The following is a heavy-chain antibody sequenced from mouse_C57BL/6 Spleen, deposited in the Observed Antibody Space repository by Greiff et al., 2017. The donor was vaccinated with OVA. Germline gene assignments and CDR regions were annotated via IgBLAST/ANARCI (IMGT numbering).Heavy chain of an antibody. CDR3: ARWYYGSSYEGYYAMDY. V-gene: IGHV1-55*01. D-gene: IGHD1-1*01. Sequence: VQLQQPGAELVKPGASVKMSCKASGYTFTSYWITWVKQRPGQGLEWIGDIYPGSGSTNYNEKFKSKATLTVDTSSSTAYMQLSSLTSEDSAVYYCARWYYGSSYEGYYAMDYWGQGTSVTVSS. CDR2: IYPGSGST. J-gene: IGHJ4*01. CDR1: GYTFTSYW.